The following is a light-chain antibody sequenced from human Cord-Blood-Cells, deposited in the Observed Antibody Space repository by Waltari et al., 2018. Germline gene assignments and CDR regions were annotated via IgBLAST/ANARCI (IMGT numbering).Light chain of an antibody. J-gene: IGKJ2*01. CDR2: CAS. CDR1: QSVSSSY. V-gene: IGKV3-20*01. CDR3: QQYGSSPLYT. Sequence: EIVLTQSPGTLSLSPGERATLSCRASQSVSSSYLAWYQQKPDQAPRRLIYCASSRATGIPDRFSGSGSGTDFTLTISRLEPEDFAVYYCQQYGSSPLYTFGQGTKLEIK.